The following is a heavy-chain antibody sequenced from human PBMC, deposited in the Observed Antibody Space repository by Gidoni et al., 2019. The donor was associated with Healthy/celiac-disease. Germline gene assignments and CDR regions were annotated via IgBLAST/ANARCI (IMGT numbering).Heavy chain of an antibody. Sequence: EVQLVESGGGLVKPGGSLRLSCAASGFTFSSYSMNWVRQAPGKGLEWVSSISSSSSYIYYADSVKGRFTISRDNAKNSLYLQMNSLRAEDTAVYYCARDSNNWNDRWFDPWGQGTLVTVSS. CDR1: GFTFSSYS. J-gene: IGHJ5*02. CDR2: ISSSSSYI. CDR3: ARDSNNWNDRWFDP. D-gene: IGHD1-20*01. V-gene: IGHV3-21*01.